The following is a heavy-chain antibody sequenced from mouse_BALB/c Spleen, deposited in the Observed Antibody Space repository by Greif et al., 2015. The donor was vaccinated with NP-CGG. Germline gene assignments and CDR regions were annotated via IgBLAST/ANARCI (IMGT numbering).Heavy chain of an antibody. CDR3: ASYVYGYYFDY. D-gene: IGHD2-2*01. V-gene: IGHV14-3*02. J-gene: IGHJ2*01. CDR2: IDPAIYNT. Sequence: LVESGAELVKPGASVKLSCTASGFNIKDTYLHWVKQRPEQGLEWIGRIDPAIYNTKYDRKFQGKATITADTSSNTAYLQLSSLTSEDSAVYYCASYVYGYYFDYWGQGTTLTVSS. CDR1: GFNIKDTY.